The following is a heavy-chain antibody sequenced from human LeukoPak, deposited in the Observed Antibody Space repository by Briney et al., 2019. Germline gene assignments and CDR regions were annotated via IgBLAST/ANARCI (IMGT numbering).Heavy chain of an antibody. D-gene: IGHD3-22*01. CDR3: ATYYYDSSACND. Sequence: PGGTLRLSCAASGFSFSNYWMTWVRQAPGKGLEWVANIKEDGREEYYVDSVKGRFTISRDNAKNSLYLQMSSLRAEDTAMYYCATYYYDSSACNDWGQGTLVT. J-gene: IGHJ4*02. CDR2: IKEDGREE. V-gene: IGHV3-7*05. CDR1: GFSFSNYW.